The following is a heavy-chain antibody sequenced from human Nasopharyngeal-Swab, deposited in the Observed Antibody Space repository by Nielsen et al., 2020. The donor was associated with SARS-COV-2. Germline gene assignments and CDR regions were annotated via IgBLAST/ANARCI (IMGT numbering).Heavy chain of an antibody. Sequence: WVRQAPGQGLEWMGGIIPIFGTANYAQKFQGRVTITADESTSTAHMELSSLRSEDTAVYYCARGGITIFGVVSNLDYWGQGTLVTVSS. D-gene: IGHD3-3*01. V-gene: IGHV1-69*01. CDR2: IIPIFGTA. CDR3: ARGGITIFGVVSNLDY. J-gene: IGHJ4*02.